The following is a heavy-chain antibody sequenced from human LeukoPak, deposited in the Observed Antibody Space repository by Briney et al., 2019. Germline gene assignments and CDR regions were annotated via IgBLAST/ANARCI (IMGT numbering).Heavy chain of an antibody. J-gene: IGHJ5*01. CDR2: IKQGGSEK. V-gene: IGHV3-7*01. CDR3: ARGPPYGSRSDFLDS. Sequence: GGSLRLSCAASGFTFSDYYMSWIRQAPGKGLEWVADIKQGGSEKLYVDSVKGRFTIFRDDAKNSLSLQMDSLRPEDTAVYYCARGPPYGSRSDFLDSWGQGTRVTVSS. D-gene: IGHD3-10*01. CDR1: GFTFSDYY.